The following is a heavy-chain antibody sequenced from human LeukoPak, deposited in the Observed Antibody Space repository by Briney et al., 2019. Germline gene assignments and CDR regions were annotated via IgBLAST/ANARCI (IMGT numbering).Heavy chain of an antibody. CDR3: VRSRGAIVDY. J-gene: IGHJ4*02. CDR1: GGSISSGDYY. CDR2: IYYSGST. Sequence: SETLSLTCTVSGGSISSGDYYWSWIRQPPGKGLEWIGYIYYSGSTYYSPSLRSRVTISVDTSKNQFSLKLSSVTAADTAVYYCVRSRGAIVDYWGQGTLVTVSS. V-gene: IGHV4-30-4*01.